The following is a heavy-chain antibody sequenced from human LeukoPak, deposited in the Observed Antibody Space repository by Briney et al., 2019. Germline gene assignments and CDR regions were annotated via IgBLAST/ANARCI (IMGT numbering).Heavy chain of an antibody. J-gene: IGHJ4*02. CDR2: ISSSSSYI. V-gene: IGHV3-21*01. CDR1: GFTFSSYE. Sequence: GGSLRLSCAASGFTFSSYEMNWVRQAPGKGLEWVSSISSSSSYIYYADSVKARFTISRDNAKNSPYLQMNSLRAEDTAVYYCAVGHWWDIVVVVAATPFDYWGQGTLVTVSS. CDR3: AVGHWWDIVVVVAATPFDY. D-gene: IGHD2-15*01.